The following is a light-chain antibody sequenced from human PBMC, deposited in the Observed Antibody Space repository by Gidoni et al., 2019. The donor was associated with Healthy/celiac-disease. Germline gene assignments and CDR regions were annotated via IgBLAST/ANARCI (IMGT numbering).Light chain of an antibody. J-gene: IGKJ2*01. CDR2: WAS. Sequence: DIMMTQSPYSLAVSLGERATINCKSSQSVLYSSNNKNYLAWYQQKPEQPPKLLIYWASTREFGVPDRFSGSGSGTDFTLPISSLQAEDVAVYYCQQYYSTPYTFGQGTKLEIK. CDR1: QSVLYSSNNKNY. V-gene: IGKV4-1*01. CDR3: QQYYSTPYT.